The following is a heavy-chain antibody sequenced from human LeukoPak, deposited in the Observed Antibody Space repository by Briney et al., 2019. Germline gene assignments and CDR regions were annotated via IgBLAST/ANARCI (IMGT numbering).Heavy chain of an antibody. CDR3: ARGRKAARRLLPLDY. Sequence: SETLSLTCAVYGGSFSGYYWSWIRQPPGKGLEWIGEINHSGSTNYNPSLKSRVTISVDTSKNQFSLKLSSVTAADTAVYYCARGRKAARRLLPLDYWGQGTLVTVSS. D-gene: IGHD6-6*01. CDR1: GGSFSGYY. J-gene: IGHJ4*02. V-gene: IGHV4-34*01. CDR2: INHSGST.